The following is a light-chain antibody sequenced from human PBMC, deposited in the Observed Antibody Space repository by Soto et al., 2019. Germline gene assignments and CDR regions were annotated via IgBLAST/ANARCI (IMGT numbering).Light chain of an antibody. CDR1: QNVNSN. Sequence: EVVMTQSPVTLSVSPGERATLSCRASQNVNSNLAWYRQKPGQAPRLLIYGASTRATGIPARFSGSGSGTEFTLTISSQQSEDFAIYYCQQYYSWPPLTFGGGTKVEI. CDR3: QQYYSWPPLT. CDR2: GAS. V-gene: IGKV3-15*01. J-gene: IGKJ4*01.